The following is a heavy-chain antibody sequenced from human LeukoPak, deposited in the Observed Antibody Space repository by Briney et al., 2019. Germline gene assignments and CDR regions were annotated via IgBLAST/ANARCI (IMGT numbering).Heavy chain of an antibody. CDR3: ARDPWTNSDYDGFDY. J-gene: IGHJ4*02. Sequence: GGSLRLSCAASGFTFSSYRMNWVRQAPGRGLEWVSSISSSSSYIYYADSVKGRFTISRDDAKNSQYLQMNSLRAEDTAVYYCARDPWTNSDYDGFDYWGQGTLVTVSS. CDR1: GFTFSSYR. V-gene: IGHV3-21*01. D-gene: IGHD5-12*01. CDR2: ISSSSSYI.